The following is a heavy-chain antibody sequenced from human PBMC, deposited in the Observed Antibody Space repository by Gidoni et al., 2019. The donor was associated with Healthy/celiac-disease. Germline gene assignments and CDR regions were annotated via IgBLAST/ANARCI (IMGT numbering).Heavy chain of an antibody. J-gene: IGHJ4*02. V-gene: IGHV3-30*18. D-gene: IGHD1-26*01. Sequence: QVQLVESGGGVVQPGRSLRLSCAASGFTFSSYGMHWVRQAPGKGLEWVAVISYDGSNKYYADSVKGRFTISRDNSKNTLYLQMNSLRAEDTAVYYCAKGVTAGIVGYFDYWGQGTLVTVSS. CDR2: ISYDGSNK. CDR1: GFTFSSYG. CDR3: AKGVTAGIVGYFDY.